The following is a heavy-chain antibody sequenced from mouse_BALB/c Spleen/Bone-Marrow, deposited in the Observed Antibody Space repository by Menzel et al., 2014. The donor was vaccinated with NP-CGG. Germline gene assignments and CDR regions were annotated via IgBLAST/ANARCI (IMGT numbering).Heavy chain of an antibody. V-gene: IGHV1S132*01. CDR2: IFPGIGTT. CDR3: ARGGNYGY. Sequence: VKVVDSGAELVKPGASVKLSCKTSGYTFTNYWIQWVKQRPGQGLGWIGEIFPGIGTTYYNEKFKGKATLTIDTSSSTAYMQLSSLTSEDSAVYFCARGGNYGYWGQGTTLTVSS. D-gene: IGHD2-1*01. J-gene: IGHJ2*01. CDR1: GYTFTNYW.